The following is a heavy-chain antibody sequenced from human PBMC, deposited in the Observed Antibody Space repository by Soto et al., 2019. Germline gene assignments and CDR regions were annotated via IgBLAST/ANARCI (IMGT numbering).Heavy chain of an antibody. Sequence: QVPLVQSGGEVKKPGASVRVSCKASGYTFNNYGISWVRQAPGQGLEWMGWLNTYNGNTNYAQKFQGRVSMTTDTSTSTAYMESRSLSSDYTAVYYCARDVLYSTSVDRRFDPWGQRTLVTVSS. CDR3: ARDVLYSTSVDRRFDP. D-gene: IGHD6-6*01. V-gene: IGHV1-18*01. CDR2: LNTYNGNT. J-gene: IGHJ5*02. CDR1: GYTFNNYG.